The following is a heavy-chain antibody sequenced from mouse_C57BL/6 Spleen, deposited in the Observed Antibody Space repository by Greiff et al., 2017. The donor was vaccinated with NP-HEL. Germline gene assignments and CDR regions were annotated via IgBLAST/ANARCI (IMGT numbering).Heavy chain of an antibody. CDR3: ARSELTGVYFDY. CDR2: IYPGDGDT. CDR1: GYAFSSSW. J-gene: IGHJ2*01. Sequence: VHLVESGPELVKPGASVKISCKASGYAFSSSWMNWVKQRPGKGLEWIGRIYPGDGDTNYNGKFKGKATLTADKSSSTAYMQLSSLTSEDSAVYFCARSELTGVYFDYWGQGTTLTVSS. V-gene: IGHV1-82*01. D-gene: IGHD4-1*01.